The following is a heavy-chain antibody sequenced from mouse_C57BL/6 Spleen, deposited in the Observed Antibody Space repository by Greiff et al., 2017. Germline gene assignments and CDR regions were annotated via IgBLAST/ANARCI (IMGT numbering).Heavy chain of an antibody. Sequence: EVQLQESGGGLVQPGGSMKLSCAASGFTFSDAWMDWVRQSPETGLEWVAEIRNKANNHATYYAESVKGRFTISRDDSKCSVYLQMNSLRAEDTGIYYCTRPVYYDYYDWYFDVWGTGTTVTVSS. CDR1: GFTFSDAW. CDR2: IRNKANNHAT. V-gene: IGHV6-6*01. CDR3: TRPVYYDYYDWYFDV. D-gene: IGHD2-4*01. J-gene: IGHJ1*03.